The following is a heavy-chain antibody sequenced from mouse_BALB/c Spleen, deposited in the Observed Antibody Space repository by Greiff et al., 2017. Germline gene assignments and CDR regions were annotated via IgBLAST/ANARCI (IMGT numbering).Heavy chain of an antibody. J-gene: IGHJ2*01. CDR1: GFTFSDFY. CDR2: SRNKANDYTT. V-gene: IGHV7-1*02. D-gene: IGHD2-2*01. Sequence: EVQRVESGGGLVQPGGSLRLSCATSGFTFSDFYMEWVRQPPGQRLEWIAASRNKANDYTTEYSASVKGRFIVSRDTSQSILYLQMNALGAEDTAIYYCAKDAGLRGYFDDWGQGTTLTVSS. CDR3: AKDAGLRGYFDD.